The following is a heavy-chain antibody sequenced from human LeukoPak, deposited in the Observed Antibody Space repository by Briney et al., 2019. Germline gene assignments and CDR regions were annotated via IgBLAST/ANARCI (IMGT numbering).Heavy chain of an antibody. V-gene: IGHV4-38-2*02. CDR2: MYYSGST. CDR1: GYSISSGYY. J-gene: IGHJ3*02. CDR3: ARDEDGFHI. Sequence: SETLSLTCTVSGYSISSGYYWGWIRQPPGKGLEWIGSMYYSGSTYYNPSLKSRVTISVDTSKNQFSLKLSSVTAADTAVYYCARDEDGFHIWGQGTMVTVSS.